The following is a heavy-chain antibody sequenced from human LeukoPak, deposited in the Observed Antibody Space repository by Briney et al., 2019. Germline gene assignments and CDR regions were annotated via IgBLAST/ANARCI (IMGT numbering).Heavy chain of an antibody. D-gene: IGHD3-10*01. J-gene: IGHJ4*02. CDR1: GFTFSYYG. Sequence: GGSLRLSCAASGFTFSYYGIHWVRQAPGKGLDWVAFIRSDGSNKYYADSVKGRFTISRDNSKNTLYLELHSLRTEDTAVYYCIRSRSGSYGYFDYWGQGTLVTVSS. CDR2: IRSDGSNK. CDR3: IRSRSGSYGYFDY. V-gene: IGHV3-30*02.